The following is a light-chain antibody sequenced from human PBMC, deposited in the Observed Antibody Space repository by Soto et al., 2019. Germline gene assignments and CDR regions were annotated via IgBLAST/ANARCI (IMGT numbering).Light chain of an antibody. CDR3: FSYATNTTFWA. CDR2: EGF. V-gene: IGLV2-23*01. CDR1: SSDFGNYNL. J-gene: IGLJ3*02. Sequence: QSVRTQPASVSGSPGQSITISCTGTSSDFGNYNLVSWYLQYPGKAPKLLIYEGFKRPSGVSDRFSGSKLGDTASLTISGLQAEDEADYYCFSYATNTTFWAFGGGTKLTVL.